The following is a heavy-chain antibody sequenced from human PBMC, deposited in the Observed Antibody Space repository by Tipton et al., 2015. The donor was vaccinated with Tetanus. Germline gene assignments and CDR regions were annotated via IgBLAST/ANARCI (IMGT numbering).Heavy chain of an antibody. CDR1: GGSISSSSYY. D-gene: IGHD4-17*01. J-gene: IGHJ5*02. CDR2: IYYSGST. V-gene: IGHV4-39*01. CDR3: ARGGRYDYGVQGWFDP. Sequence: TLSLTCTVSGGSISSSSYYWGWIRQPPGKGLEWIGSIYYSGSTYYNPSLKSRVTISVDTSKTQFSLKLSSVTAADTAVYYCARGGRYDYGVQGWFDPWGQGTLVTVSS.